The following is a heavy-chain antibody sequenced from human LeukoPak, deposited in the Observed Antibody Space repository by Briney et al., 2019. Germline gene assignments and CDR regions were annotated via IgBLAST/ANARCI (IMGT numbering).Heavy chain of an antibody. D-gene: IGHD3-16*01. CDR3: ARGRYSGYFRRVADYVWGSHPASSDFAY. CDR2: MNPNSGNT. V-gene: IGHV1-8*01. Sequence: ASVKVSCKASGYTFTSYDINWVRQATGQGLEWMGWMNPNSGNTGYAQKLQGRVTMTRNTSISTAYVELSSLRSEDTAVYYCARGRYSGYFRRVADYVWGSHPASSDFAYWGQGTLVTVSS. J-gene: IGHJ4*02. CDR1: GYTFTSYD.